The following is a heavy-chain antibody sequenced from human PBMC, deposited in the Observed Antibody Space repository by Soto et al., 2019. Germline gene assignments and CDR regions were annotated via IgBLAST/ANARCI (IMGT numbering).Heavy chain of an antibody. J-gene: IGHJ4*02. CDR1: GYTFTDYA. V-gene: IGHV1-3*01. D-gene: IGHD5-18*01. Sequence: HVELVQSGADVKKPGASVTISCKASGYTFTDYALHWVRQAPGQRLEWMGWMNAGVGNTLYSQKFQGRITITRDTTASTAYMELNSLKSEDTAIYYCARDTGYTFGWLNYWGPGTLVTVSS. CDR2: MNAGVGNT. CDR3: ARDTGYTFGWLNY.